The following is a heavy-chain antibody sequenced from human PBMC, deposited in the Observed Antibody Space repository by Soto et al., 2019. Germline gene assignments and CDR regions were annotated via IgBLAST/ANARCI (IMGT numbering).Heavy chain of an antibody. CDR2: IYYSGST. D-gene: IGHD3-3*01. Sequence: SETLSLTCTVSGGSISSRGYYWGWIRQPPGKGLEWIGTIYYSGSTYYNPSLKSRVTISVDTSKNQFSLRLSSVTAADTAVYFCARPSSGSFFEFDYWGLGILVTVS. CDR3: ARPSSGSFFEFDY. V-gene: IGHV4-39*01. J-gene: IGHJ4*02. CDR1: GGSISSRGYY.